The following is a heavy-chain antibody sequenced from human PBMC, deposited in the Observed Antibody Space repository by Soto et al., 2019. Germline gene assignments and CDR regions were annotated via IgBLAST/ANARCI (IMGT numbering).Heavy chain of an antibody. V-gene: IGHV3-7*01. Sequence: LRLSCAASGFTFDSYWMTWVRQAPWKGLEWVAHIKQDGGQTYYVDSVKGRFTISRDNAKTSLYLQMNSLRAEDTSVYFCARGGNGYENWPPYYYYGMDVWGQGTTVTVYS. CDR2: IKQDGGQT. CDR1: GFTFDSYW. D-gene: IGHD5-12*01. J-gene: IGHJ6*02. CDR3: ARGGNGYENWPPYYYYGMDV.